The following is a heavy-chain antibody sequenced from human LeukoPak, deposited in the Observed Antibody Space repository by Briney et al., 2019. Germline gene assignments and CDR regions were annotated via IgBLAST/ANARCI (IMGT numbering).Heavy chain of an antibody. CDR3: ARDGGYSSSRGGYYYYMDV. CDR1: GFTFSSYS. V-gene: IGHV3-21*01. Sequence: GGSLRLSCAASGFTFSSYSMNWVRQAPGKGLEWVSSISSSSSYIYYADSVKGRFTISRDNAKNSLCLQMNSLGAEDTAVYYCARDGGYSSSRGGYYYYMDVWGKGTTVTVSS. D-gene: IGHD6-6*01. J-gene: IGHJ6*03. CDR2: ISSSSSYI.